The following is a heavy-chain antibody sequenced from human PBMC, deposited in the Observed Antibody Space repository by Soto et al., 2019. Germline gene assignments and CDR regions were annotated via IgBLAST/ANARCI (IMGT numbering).Heavy chain of an antibody. CDR2: ISGSGFKK. CDR3: AKNQGVELVPLATVDWFDP. V-gene: IGHV3-23*01. D-gene: IGHD1-26*01. J-gene: IGHJ5*02. Sequence: GGSLRLSCAASGFIFENFGMSWVRQAPGKGLEWTSSISGSGFKKYYADSVKGRFTISRDNSKSTVYLELNNLSAEDTAVYHCAKNQGVELVPLATVDWFDPWGQGSVVTVSS. CDR1: GFIFENFG.